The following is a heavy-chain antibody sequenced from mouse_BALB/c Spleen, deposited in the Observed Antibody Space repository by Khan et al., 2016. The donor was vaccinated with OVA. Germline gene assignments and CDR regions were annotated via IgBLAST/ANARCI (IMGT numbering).Heavy chain of an antibody. CDR1: GFTFSSYG. CDR2: ISGDSSTI. D-gene: IGHD1-1*01. V-gene: IGHV5-17*02. CDR3: ATSYFYGYYFDY. J-gene: IGHJ2*01. Sequence: EVELVESGGGLVQPGGSRKLSCTASGFTFSSYGMHWVRQAPEKGLEWVAYISGDSSTIYYADTVKGRFTISRVNPKNTLFLQMTSLMSEDTARYYCATSYFYGYYFDYWGPDTTLTVSS.